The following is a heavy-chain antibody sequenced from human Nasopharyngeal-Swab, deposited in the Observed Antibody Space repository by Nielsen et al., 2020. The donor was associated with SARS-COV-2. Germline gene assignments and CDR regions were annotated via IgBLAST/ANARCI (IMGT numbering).Heavy chain of an antibody. CDR1: GGSISSSNYY. D-gene: IGHD1-26*01. CDR2: IYYSGST. V-gene: IGHV4-39*01. Sequence: GSLRLSCTVSGGSISSSNYYWGWIRQPPGKGLEWIGSIYYSGSTYYNPSLKSRVTISVDTFKNQFSLKLSSVAAADTAVYYCARQLVGATGYDYWGQGTLVTVSS. CDR3: ARQLVGATGYDY. J-gene: IGHJ4*02.